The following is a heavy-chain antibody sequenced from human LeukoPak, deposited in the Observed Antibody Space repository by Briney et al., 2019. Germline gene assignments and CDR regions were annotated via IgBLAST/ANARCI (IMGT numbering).Heavy chain of an antibody. Sequence: GGSLRLSCAASGFTVSSNYMSWVRQAPGKGLEWVSVIYSGGSTYYADSVKGRFTTSRDNSKSTLYLQMNSLRAEDTAVYYCAREESGDYVWGSYRPLGYWGQGTLVTVSS. CDR3: AREESGDYVWGSYRPLGY. CDR2: IYSGGST. J-gene: IGHJ4*02. V-gene: IGHV3-66*01. CDR1: GFTVSSNY. D-gene: IGHD3-16*02.